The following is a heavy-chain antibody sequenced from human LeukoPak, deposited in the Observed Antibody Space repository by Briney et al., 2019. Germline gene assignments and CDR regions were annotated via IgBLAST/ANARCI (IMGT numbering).Heavy chain of an antibody. CDR2: IYYSGST. CDR1: GGSISSYY. J-gene: IGHJ5*02. CDR3: AREFSSGPSNWFDP. D-gene: IGHD6-25*01. V-gene: IGHV4-59*01. Sequence: PSETLSLTCTVPGGSISSYYWSWIRQPPGKGLEWIGYIYYSGSTNYNPSLKSRVTISVDTSKNQFSLKLSSVTAADTAVYYCAREFSSGPSNWFDPWGQGTLVTVSS.